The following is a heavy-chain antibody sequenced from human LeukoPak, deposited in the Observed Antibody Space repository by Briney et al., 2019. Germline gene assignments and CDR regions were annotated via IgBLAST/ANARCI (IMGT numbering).Heavy chain of an antibody. Sequence: SETLSLTCAVSGYSISSGYYWGWIRQPPGKGREWLGSIYHSGSTYYNPSLNSRVTISVDTSKNQFSLKLSSVTAADTAVYYCARQWGYYYGSGSYYQGGAFDIWGQGTMVTVSS. D-gene: IGHD3-10*01. CDR1: GYSISSGYY. V-gene: IGHV4-38-2*01. CDR3: ARQWGYYYGSGSYYQGGAFDI. J-gene: IGHJ3*02. CDR2: IYHSGST.